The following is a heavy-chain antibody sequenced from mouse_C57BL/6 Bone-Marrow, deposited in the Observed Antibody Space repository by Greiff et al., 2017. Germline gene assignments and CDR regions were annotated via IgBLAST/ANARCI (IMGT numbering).Heavy chain of an antibody. Sequence: QVQLQQSGPGLVQPSQSLSITCTVSGFSLTSYGVHWVRQPPGKGLEWLGVIWSGGSTDYNAAFISRLSISKDNSKSQVFFKMNSLQADDTAIYYCAQPYYYGSSYNYAMDYWGQGTSVTVSS. J-gene: IGHJ4*01. CDR1: GFSLTSYG. CDR2: IWSGGST. V-gene: IGHV2-4*01. D-gene: IGHD1-1*01. CDR3: AQPYYYGSSYNYAMDY.